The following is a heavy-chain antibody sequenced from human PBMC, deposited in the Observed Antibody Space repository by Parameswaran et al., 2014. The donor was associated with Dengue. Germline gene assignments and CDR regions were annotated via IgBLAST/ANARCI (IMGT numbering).Heavy chain of an antibody. J-gene: IGHJ4*02. CDR3: ARVKYYYGSGELDY. CDR2: INAGNGNT. V-gene: IGHV1-3*01. Sequence: WVRQAPGQRLEWMGWINAGNGNTKYSQKFQGRVTITRDTSASTAYMELSSLRSEDTAVYYCARVKYYYGSGELDYWGQGTLVTVSS. D-gene: IGHD3-10*01.